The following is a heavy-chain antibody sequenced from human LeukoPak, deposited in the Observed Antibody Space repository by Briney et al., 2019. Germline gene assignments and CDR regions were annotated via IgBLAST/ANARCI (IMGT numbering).Heavy chain of an antibody. CDR1: GFTFTSYS. CDR3: TRTYYDPGTNSVRWFDW. CDR2: ISYDGSHK. J-gene: IGHJ4*02. D-gene: IGHD3-10*01. V-gene: IGHV3-30*04. Sequence: GTSLSLSCAASGFTFTSYSMHWVRQAPGKVLEWLAVISYDGSHKYYADSVKGRSTISRDNSKTTLYVQMNSLRPEDTAVYYCTRTYYDPGTNSVRWFDWWGQGTLVTVSS.